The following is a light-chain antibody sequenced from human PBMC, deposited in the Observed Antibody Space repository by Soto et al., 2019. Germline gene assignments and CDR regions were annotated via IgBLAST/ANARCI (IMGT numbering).Light chain of an antibody. CDR2: WAS. CDR1: QSVLYSSNNKNY. CDR3: QQYYSTPFS. J-gene: IGKJ1*01. V-gene: IGKV4-1*01. Sequence: DIVMTQSPDSLAVSLGERATINCKSSQSVLYSSNNKNYLAWYQQKPGQPPKLLIYWASTRESGVPDRFSGSGSGTDFTLTISSLQAEDVAVYYCQQYYSTPFSCGQGTKVEIK.